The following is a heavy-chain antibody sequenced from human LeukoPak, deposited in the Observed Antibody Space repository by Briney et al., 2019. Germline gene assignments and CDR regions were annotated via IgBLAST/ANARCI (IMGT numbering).Heavy chain of an antibody. J-gene: IGHJ4*02. CDR1: GGSISSSSYY. CDR3: VRGCCGNYWHFDY. Sequence: SETLSLTCTVSGGSISSSSYYWGWIRQPPGKGLEWIGSIYYSGSTYYNPSLKSRVTISVDTSKNQFSLKLSSVTAADTAVYYCVRGCCGNYWHFDYWGQGTLVTVSS. CDR2: IYYSGST. V-gene: IGHV4-39*01. D-gene: IGHD1-26*01.